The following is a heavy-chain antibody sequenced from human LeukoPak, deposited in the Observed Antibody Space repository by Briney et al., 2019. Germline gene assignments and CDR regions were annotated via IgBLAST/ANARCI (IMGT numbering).Heavy chain of an antibody. J-gene: IGHJ4*02. CDR1: GGSFSGYY. CDR3: ARRRAYYDSSGYYSL. V-gene: IGHV4-34*01. Sequence: SETLSLTCAVYGGSFSGYYWSWIRQPPGKGLEGIGEINHSGSTNYNPSLKSRVTISVDTSKNQFSLKLSSVTASDTAVYYCARRRAYYDSSGYYSLWGQGTLATVSS. D-gene: IGHD3-22*01. CDR2: INHSGST.